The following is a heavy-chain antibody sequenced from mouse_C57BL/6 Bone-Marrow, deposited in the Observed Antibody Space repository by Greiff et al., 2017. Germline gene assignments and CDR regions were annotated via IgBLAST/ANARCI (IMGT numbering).Heavy chain of an antibody. CDR2: INPSTGGT. Sequence: VQLQQSGPELVKPGASVKISCKASGYSFTGYYMNWVKQSPEKSLEWIGEINPSTGGTTYNQKFKAKATLTVDKSSSTAYMQLKSLTSEDSAVYYCARDSNYVGFAYWGQGTLVTVSA. CDR1: GYSFTGYY. D-gene: IGHD2-5*01. J-gene: IGHJ3*01. CDR3: ARDSNYVGFAY. V-gene: IGHV1-42*01.